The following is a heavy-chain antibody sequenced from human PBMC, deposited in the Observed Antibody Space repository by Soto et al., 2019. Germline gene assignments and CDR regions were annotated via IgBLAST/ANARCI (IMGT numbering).Heavy chain of an antibody. J-gene: IGHJ4*02. V-gene: IGHV1-18*01. CDR2: IYDDNHNT. Sequence: ASVKVSCKTSGYTFTSHGISWVRQAPGQGLEWMGWIYDDNHNTNYAEKFQGRVTMTADTSTATAYMELRSLRSDDTAVYYCARDHSINWIDFDYWGQGTLVTVSS. D-gene: IGHD6-13*01. CDR1: GYTFTSHG. CDR3: ARDHSINWIDFDY.